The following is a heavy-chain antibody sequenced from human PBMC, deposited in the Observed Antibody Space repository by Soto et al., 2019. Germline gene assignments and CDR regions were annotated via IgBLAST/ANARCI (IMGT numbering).Heavy chain of an antibody. J-gene: IGHJ4*02. CDR2: INAGNGNT. CDR3: ARGSGYYYWDDC. V-gene: IGHV1-3*05. CDR1: GYTFTSYA. Sequence: QVQLVQSGAEEKKPGASVKVSCKASGYTFTSYAMHWVRQAPGQRLEWMGWINAGNGNTKYSQKFQGRVTITRDTSASTAYMELSSLRSEDTAVYYCARGSGYYYWDDCWGQGTLVTVSS. D-gene: IGHD3-22*01.